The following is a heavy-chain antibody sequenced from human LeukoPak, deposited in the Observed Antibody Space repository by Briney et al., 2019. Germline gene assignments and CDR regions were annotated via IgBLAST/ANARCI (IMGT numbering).Heavy chain of an antibody. V-gene: IGHV3-53*01. J-gene: IGHJ5*02. CDR2: IYSGGNT. Sequence: GGSLRLSCAASGFTLSDYAMHWVRQAPGKGLEWVSVIYSGGNTYYADSVKGRFTISRDNSKNTLYLQMNSLRAEDTATYYCAGHDWFDPWGQGTLVTVSS. CDR3: AGHDWFDP. CDR1: GFTLSDYA.